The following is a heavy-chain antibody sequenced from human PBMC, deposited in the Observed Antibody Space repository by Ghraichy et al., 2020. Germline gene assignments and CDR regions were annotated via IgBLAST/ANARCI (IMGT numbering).Heavy chain of an antibody. CDR1: GFSFRTYV. Sequence: GESLNISCAASGFSFRTYVINWVRQAPGKGLEWVTAISNDGSKTLYSDSVRGRFTISRDNSKNLLYLQLNSLRTEDTAVYYCARDSACSSVTNCLYKHGMDVWGPGTTVTVSS. J-gene: IGHJ6*02. D-gene: IGHD2-2*01. CDR3: ARDSACSSVTNCLYKHGMDV. V-gene: IGHV3-30*01. CDR2: ISNDGSKT.